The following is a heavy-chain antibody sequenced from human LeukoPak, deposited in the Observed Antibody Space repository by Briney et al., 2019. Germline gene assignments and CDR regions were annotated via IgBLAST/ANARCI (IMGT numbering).Heavy chain of an antibody. J-gene: IGHJ6*02. CDR3: ARVRAGHCTSASCYTDMDV. V-gene: IGHV3-30*04. Sequence: GGSLRLSCAASGFTFSHYAIHWVRQAPGKGLEWVAVMSYDGINTYYAASVKGRFTISRDNSKNTLYLQMNSLRAEDTAVYYCARVRAGHCTSASCYTDMDVWGQGTTVTVSS. CDR1: GFTFSHYA. D-gene: IGHD2-2*02. CDR2: MSYDGINT.